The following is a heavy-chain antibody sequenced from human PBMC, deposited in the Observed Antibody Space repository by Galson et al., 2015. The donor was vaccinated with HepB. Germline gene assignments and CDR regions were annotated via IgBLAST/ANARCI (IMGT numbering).Heavy chain of an antibody. CDR2: ISAGSGVT. Sequence: SVKVSCKASGYTFTGYAIHWVRQAPGQGLEWMGWISAGSGVTKYSENFQGRVTITRDTSASTAYMQLSSLRSEDTAIYFCAGERYTATWYPHYWGQGTLVTVSS. D-gene: IGHD6-13*01. CDR1: GYTFTGYA. CDR3: AGERYTATWYPHY. V-gene: IGHV1-3*01. J-gene: IGHJ4*02.